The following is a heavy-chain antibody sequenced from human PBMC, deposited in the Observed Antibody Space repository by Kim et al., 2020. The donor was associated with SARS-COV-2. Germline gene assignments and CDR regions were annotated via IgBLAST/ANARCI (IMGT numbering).Heavy chain of an antibody. J-gene: IGHJ3*02. V-gene: IGHV3-15*01. CDR3: TTDDGWNYVGAFDI. D-gene: IGHD1-7*01. CDR2: IKSKTDGGTT. CDR1: GFTFSNAW. Sequence: GGSLRLSCAASGFTFSNAWMSWVRQAPGKGLEWVGRIKSKTDGGTTDYAAPVKGRFTISRDDSKNTLYLQMNSLKTEDTAVYYCTTDDGWNYVGAFDIWGQGTMVTVSS.